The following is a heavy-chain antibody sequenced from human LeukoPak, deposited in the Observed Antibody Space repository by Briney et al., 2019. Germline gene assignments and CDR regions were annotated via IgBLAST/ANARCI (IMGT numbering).Heavy chain of an antibody. V-gene: IGHV4-39*01. D-gene: IGHD6-6*01. CDR2: IYYSGST. CDR1: GDSISSSSYY. CDR3: ASSIAARPDYYGMDV. J-gene: IGHJ6*02. Sequence: PSETLSLTCTVSGDSISSSSYYWSWIRQSPGKGLEWIGSIYYSGSTYYSPSLKSRVTISVDTSKNQFSLKLSSVTAADTAVYYCASSIAARPDYYGMDVWGQGTTVTVSS.